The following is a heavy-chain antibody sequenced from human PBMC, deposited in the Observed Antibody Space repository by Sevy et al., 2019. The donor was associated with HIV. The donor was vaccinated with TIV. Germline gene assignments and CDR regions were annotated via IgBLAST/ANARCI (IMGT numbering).Heavy chain of an antibody. J-gene: IGHJ4*02. CDR1: GGSISSSNYY. Sequence: SETLSLTCTVSGGSISSSNYYWGWIRQPPGKGLEWIGTIYYSGSAYYNSPLKSRVTIFIDTSNNQFSLRLSSVTAADTAVYYCARRDYYGYSDSWGQGTLVTVSS. CDR2: IYYSGSA. D-gene: IGHD3-3*01. V-gene: IGHV4-39*01. CDR3: ARRDYYGYSDS.